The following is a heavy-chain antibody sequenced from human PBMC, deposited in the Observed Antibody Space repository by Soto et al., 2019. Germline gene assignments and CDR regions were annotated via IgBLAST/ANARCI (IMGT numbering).Heavy chain of an antibody. Sequence: SETLSLTCTVSGGSISDYCWSWIRQPPGKGLEWIGYIYYSGSTNYNPSLKSRVTISVDTSKNQFSLKLSSVTAADTAVYYCARSDGRYWGQGTLVTVSS. CDR1: GGSISDYC. CDR2: IYYSGST. CDR3: ARSDGRY. J-gene: IGHJ4*02. V-gene: IGHV4-59*01.